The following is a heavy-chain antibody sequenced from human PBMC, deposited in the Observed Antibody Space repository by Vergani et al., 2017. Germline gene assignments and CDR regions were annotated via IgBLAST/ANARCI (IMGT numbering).Heavy chain of an antibody. CDR2: IYYSGST. J-gene: IGHJ1*01. Sequence: QLQLQESVPALFHPSPPLSLPFPLSSLPLPPPPSSFSCIRPPPGRGLRWLGRIYYSGSTYYNPSLKSRVTISVDTSTNQFSLKLSSVTAADTAVYYCASLLEQLVPAEYFQHWGQGTLVTVSS. D-gene: IGHD6-6*01. V-gene: IGHV4-39*01. CDR1: SLPLPPPPSS. CDR3: ASLLEQLVPAEYFQH.